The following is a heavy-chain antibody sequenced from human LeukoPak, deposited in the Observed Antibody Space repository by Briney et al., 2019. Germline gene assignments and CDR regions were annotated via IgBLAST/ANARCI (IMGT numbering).Heavy chain of an antibody. V-gene: IGHV4-39*01. Sequence: SETLSLTCTVSGGSISSSSSYWGWIRQPPGKGLEWIGSIYYSGNTYYNASLKSQVSISIDTSKNQFSLRLTSVTAADTAVYYCARQTGSGLFILPGGQGTLVTVSS. CDR1: GGSISSSSSY. J-gene: IGHJ4*02. CDR3: ARQTGSGLFILP. CDR2: IYYSGNT. D-gene: IGHD3/OR15-3a*01.